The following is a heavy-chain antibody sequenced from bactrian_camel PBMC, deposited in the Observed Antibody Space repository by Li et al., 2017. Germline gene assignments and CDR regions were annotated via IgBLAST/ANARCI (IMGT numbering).Heavy chain of an antibody. V-gene: IGHV3S53*01. D-gene: IGHD7*01. CDR3: AADNVNLQLARHYSY. J-gene: IGHJ4*01. CDR2: IDTAGAP. Sequence: HVQLVESGGGSVQAGGSLRLSCAASGYSVSTGYMAWFRQAPGKEREGVAAIDTAGAPTYTYAVGGRFTISKDNDKNTLYLQMNDLKSEDTAMYYCAADNVNLQLARHYSYWGQGTQVTVS. CDR1: GYSVSTGY.